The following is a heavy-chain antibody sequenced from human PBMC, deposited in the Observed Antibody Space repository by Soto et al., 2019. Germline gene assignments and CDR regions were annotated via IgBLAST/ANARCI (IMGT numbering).Heavy chain of an antibody. Sequence: SETLSLTCAVYDGSFSGYYWSWIRQPPGKGLEWIGEINHSGSTNYNPSLKSRVTISVDTSKNQFSLKLSSVTAADTAVYYCARGTPRIVVVTAKPTYYFDYWGQGTLVTVSS. V-gene: IGHV4-34*01. J-gene: IGHJ4*02. CDR2: INHSGST. CDR1: DGSFSGYY. CDR3: ARGTPRIVVVTAKPTYYFDY. D-gene: IGHD2-21*02.